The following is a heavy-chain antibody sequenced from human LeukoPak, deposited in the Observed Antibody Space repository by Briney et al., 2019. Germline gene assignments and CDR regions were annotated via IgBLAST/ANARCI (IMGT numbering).Heavy chain of an antibody. J-gene: IGHJ3*02. V-gene: IGHV4-59*08. Sequence: SETLPLTCIVSSGSISVYYWRWVRQPPGKGLEWVGDIHSSGSTNYNPSLKSRVTISVDTSKNQFSLKLTSVTAADTAVYYCARYRSTVTHDGFDIWGQGTMVTVSS. CDR2: IHSSGST. CDR3: ARYRSTVTHDGFDI. D-gene: IGHD4-17*01. CDR1: SGSISVYY.